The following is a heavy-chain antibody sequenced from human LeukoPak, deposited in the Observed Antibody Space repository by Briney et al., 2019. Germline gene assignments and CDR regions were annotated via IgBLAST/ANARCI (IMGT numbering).Heavy chain of an antibody. Sequence: GESLRLSCAASGFTFSSYAMHWVRRAPGKGLEWVAVISYDGSNKYYADSVKGRFTISRDNSKNTLYLQMNSLRAEDTAVYYCARDQSSGWSPIFDYWGQGTLVTVSS. CDR2: ISYDGSNK. J-gene: IGHJ4*02. CDR3: ARDQSSGWSPIFDY. D-gene: IGHD6-19*01. CDR1: GFTFSSYA. V-gene: IGHV3-30-3*01.